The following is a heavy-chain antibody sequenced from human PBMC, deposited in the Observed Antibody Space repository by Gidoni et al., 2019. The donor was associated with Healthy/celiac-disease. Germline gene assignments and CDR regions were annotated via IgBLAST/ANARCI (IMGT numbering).Heavy chain of an antibody. J-gene: IGHJ6*02. V-gene: IGHV3-23*01. CDR2: ISGSGGST. D-gene: IGHD3-3*01. Sequence: EVQLLESGGGLVQPGGSLRLSCAASGFTFSSYAMSWVRQAPGKGLEWVSAISGSGGSTYYADSVKGRFTISRDNSKNTLYLQMNSLRAEDTAVYYCAKDRAYYDFWSGYSSPFSDYYGMDVWGQGTTVTVSS. CDR1: GFTFSSYA. CDR3: AKDRAYYDFWSGYSSPFSDYYGMDV.